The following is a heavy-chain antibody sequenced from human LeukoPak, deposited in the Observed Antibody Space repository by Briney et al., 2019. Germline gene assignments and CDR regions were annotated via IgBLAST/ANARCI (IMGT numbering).Heavy chain of an antibody. D-gene: IGHD3-10*01. CDR1: GYTFTGYY. CDR3: ARDHGYYGSGSYYY. V-gene: IGHV1-2*06. J-gene: IGHJ4*02. CDR2: IDPNSGGT. Sequence: GASVKVSCKASGYTFTGYYMHWVRQAPGQGLEWMGRIDPNSGGTNYAQKFQGRVTMTRDTSISTAYMELSRLRSDDTAVYYCARDHGYYGSGSYYYWGQGTLVTVSS.